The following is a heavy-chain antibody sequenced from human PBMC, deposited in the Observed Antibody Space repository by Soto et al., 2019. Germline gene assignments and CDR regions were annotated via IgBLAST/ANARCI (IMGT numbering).Heavy chain of an antibody. D-gene: IGHD2-8*02. V-gene: IGHV1-18*01. J-gene: IGHJ6*02. CDR2: ISTYTGNT. CDR3: ARAPGHYYYGMDV. Sequence: GTSVKVSCKDSGYTYANYGSSWVRQAPGQGLEWLGWISTYTGNTDYAQKLQGRLTMTTDTSTTTAYMELRSLRAGDTAVYYCARAPGHYYYGMDVWGQGTTVTVSS. CDR1: GYTYANYG.